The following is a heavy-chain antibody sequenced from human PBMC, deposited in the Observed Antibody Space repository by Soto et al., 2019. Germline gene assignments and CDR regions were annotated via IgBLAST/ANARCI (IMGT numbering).Heavy chain of an antibody. CDR3: AISSTYYDFWSGSTGTRGVTDYYYYGMDV. Sequence: SVKVSCKASGGTFSSYAISWVRQAPGQGLEWMGGIIPIFGTANYAQKFQGRVTITADESTSTAYMELSSLRSEDTAVYYCAISSTYYDFWSGSTGTRGVTDYYYYGMDVWGQGTTVTVSS. CDR2: IIPIFGTA. J-gene: IGHJ6*02. CDR1: GGTFSSYA. D-gene: IGHD3-3*01. V-gene: IGHV1-69*13.